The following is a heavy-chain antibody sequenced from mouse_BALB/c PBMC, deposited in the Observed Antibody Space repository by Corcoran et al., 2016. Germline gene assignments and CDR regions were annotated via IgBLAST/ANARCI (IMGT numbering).Heavy chain of an antibody. CDR1: GYTFTNYG. D-gene: IGHD2-4*01. V-gene: IGHV9-1*02. J-gene: IGHJ2*01. CDR2: INTYTGEP. Sequence: QIQLVQSGPELKKPGETVKISCKASGYTFTNYGTNWVKQAPGKGLKWMGWINTYTGEPTYADDFKGRFAFSLETSASTAYLQINNLKNEDMATYFCASRTMILYFDYWGQGTTLTVSS. CDR3: ASRTMILYFDY.